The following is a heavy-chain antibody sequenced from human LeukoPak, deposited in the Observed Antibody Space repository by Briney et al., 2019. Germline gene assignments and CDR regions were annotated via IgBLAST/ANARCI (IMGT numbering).Heavy chain of an antibody. D-gene: IGHD4-17*01. CDR1: GGSISSYY. Sequence: SETLSLTCTVSGGSISSYYWGWIRQPPGKGLEWIGYIYYSGSTNYNPSLKSRVTISVDTSKNQFSLKLSSVTAADTAVYYCARGYYGDSTPFDYWGQGTLVTVSS. V-gene: IGHV4-59*01. CDR2: IYYSGST. CDR3: ARGYYGDSTPFDY. J-gene: IGHJ4*02.